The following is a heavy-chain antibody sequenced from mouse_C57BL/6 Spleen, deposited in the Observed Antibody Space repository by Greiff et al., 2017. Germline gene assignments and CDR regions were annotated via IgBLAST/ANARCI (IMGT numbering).Heavy chain of an antibody. Sequence: EVTLVESGGDLVKPGGSLKLSCAASGFTFSSYGMSWVRQTPDKRLEWVATISSGGSYTYYPDSVKGRFTISRDNDKNTLYLQMSSLKSEDTAMYYCARQGGINYWYFDVGGTGTTVTVSS. V-gene: IGHV5-6*01. CDR1: GFTFSSYG. J-gene: IGHJ1*03. D-gene: IGHD2-4*01. CDR3: ARQGGINYWYFDV. CDR2: ISSGGSYT.